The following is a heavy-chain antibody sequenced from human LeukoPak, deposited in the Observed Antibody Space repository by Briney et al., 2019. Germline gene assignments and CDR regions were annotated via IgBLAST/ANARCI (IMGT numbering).Heavy chain of an antibody. D-gene: IGHD6-19*01. CDR2: IYHSGST. CDR3: AREAAVADNDAFDI. CDR1: GYSISSGYY. J-gene: IGHJ3*02. V-gene: IGHV4-38-2*02. Sequence: KPSETLSLTCTVSGYSISSGYYWGWIRQPPGKGLEWIGSIYHSGSTYYNPSLKSRVTISVDTSKNQFSLKLSSVTAADTAVYYCAREAAVADNDAFDIWGQGTMVTVSS.